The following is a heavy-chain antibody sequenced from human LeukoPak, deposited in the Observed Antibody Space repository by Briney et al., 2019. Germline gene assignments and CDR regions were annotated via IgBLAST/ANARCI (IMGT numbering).Heavy chain of an antibody. J-gene: IGHJ5*01. CDR2: IYYSGST. V-gene: IGHV4-30-4*01. CDR3: AQEKSGTTRKKSRNKGPFHP. D-gene: IGHD4-17*01. Sequence: SETLSLTCTVSGGSISSGDYYWSWIRQPPGKGLEWIGYIYYSGSTYYNPSLKSRVTISVDTSKNQFSLKLSSVTAADTAVYYLAQEKSGTTRKKSRNKGPFHPRGQGTLVNGS. CDR1: GGSISSGDYY.